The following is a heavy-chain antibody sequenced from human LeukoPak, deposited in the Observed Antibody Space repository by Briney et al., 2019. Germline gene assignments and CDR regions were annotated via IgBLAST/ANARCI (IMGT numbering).Heavy chain of an antibody. CDR3: ARIGNYYGSGSYFDY. CDR2: IDWDDDK. D-gene: IGHD3-10*01. V-gene: IGHV2-70*11. Sequence: SGPALVKPTQTLTLTCTFSGFSLSTSGMCVNWIRQPPGKALEWLARIDWDDDKYYSTSLKTRLTISKDTSKNQVVLTMTNMDPVDTATYYCARIGNYYGSGSYFDYWGQGTLVTVSS. J-gene: IGHJ4*02. CDR1: GFSLSTSGMC.